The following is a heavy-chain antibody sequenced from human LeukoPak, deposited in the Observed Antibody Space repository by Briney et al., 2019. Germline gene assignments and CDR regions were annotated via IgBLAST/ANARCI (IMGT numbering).Heavy chain of an antibody. CDR1: GGSISSSAYY. CDR3: ARDSMVRGVITTRWFDP. V-gene: IGHV4-39*07. D-gene: IGHD3-10*01. Sequence: ASETLSLTCTVSGGSISSSAYYWGWIRRPPGKGLEWIGSIHSSGSTYYNPSLKSRVTISVDTSKNQFSLKLTSVTAADTAVYYCARDSMVRGVITTRWFDPWGQGTLVTVSS. CDR2: IHSSGST. J-gene: IGHJ5*02.